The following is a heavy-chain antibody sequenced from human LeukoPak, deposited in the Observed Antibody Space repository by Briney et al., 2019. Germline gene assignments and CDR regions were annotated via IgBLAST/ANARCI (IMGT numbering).Heavy chain of an antibody. CDR1: GYTFTSYY. CDR3: ARGLEQQLVIGGTTRYYFDY. CDR2: INPSGGST. D-gene: IGHD6-13*01. J-gene: IGHJ4*02. Sequence: ASVKVSCKASGYTFTSYYMHWVRQAPGQGLEWMGIINPSGGSTSYAQKFQGRVTMTRDTSTSTVYMELSRLRSEDTAVYYCARGLEQQLVIGGTTRYYFDYWGQGTLVTVSS. V-gene: IGHV1-46*01.